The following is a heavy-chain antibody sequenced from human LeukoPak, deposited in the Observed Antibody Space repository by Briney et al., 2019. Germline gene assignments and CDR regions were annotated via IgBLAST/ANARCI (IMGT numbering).Heavy chain of an antibody. CDR1: GFPFSSYS. CDR3: ASVGCSSTSCYDYYYYYYGMDV. V-gene: IGHV3-23*01. D-gene: IGHD2-2*01. CDR2: ISGSGGST. Sequence: GGSLRLSCAASGFPFSSYSMTWVRQAPGKGLEWVSAISGSGGSTYYADSVKGRFTISRDNSKNTLYLQMSSLRAEDTAVYYCASVGCSSTSCYDYYYYYYGMDVWGQGTTVTVSS. J-gene: IGHJ6*02.